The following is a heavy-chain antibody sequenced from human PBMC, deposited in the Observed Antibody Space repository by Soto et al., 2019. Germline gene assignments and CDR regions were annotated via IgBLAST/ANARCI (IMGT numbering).Heavy chain of an antibody. D-gene: IGHD3-9*01. CDR1: GFTFSSYA. CDR3: ARHPINRG. J-gene: IGHJ4*02. Sequence: QVQLVESGGGVVQPGRSLRLSCAASGFTFSSYAMHWVRQAPGKGLEWVAVISYDGSNKYYADSVKGRFTISRDNSKNTLYLQMNSLRAEDTAVYYCARHPINRGWGQGTLVTVSS. CDR2: ISYDGSNK. V-gene: IGHV3-30-3*01.